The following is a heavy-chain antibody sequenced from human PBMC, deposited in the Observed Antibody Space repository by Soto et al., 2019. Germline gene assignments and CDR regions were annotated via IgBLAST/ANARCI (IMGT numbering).Heavy chain of an antibody. CDR1: GFTFSSYG. CDR2: ISYDGSNK. V-gene: IGHV3-30*18. J-gene: IGHJ5*02. CDR3: AKDRRGIAAAGTGNWFDP. D-gene: IGHD6-13*01. Sequence: GGSLRLSCAASGFTFSSYGMHWVRQAPGKGLEWVAVISYDGSNKYYADSVKGRFTISRDNSKNTLYLQMNSLRAEDTAVYYCAKDRRGIAAAGTGNWFDPWGQGTLVTVSS.